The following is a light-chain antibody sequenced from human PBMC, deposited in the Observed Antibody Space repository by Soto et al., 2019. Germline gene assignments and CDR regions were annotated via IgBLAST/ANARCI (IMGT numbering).Light chain of an antibody. CDR1: QTIMTY. CDR2: AAS. Sequence: DITMPQSSSSLSASVGVEVTVTCQASQTIMTYLNWYQLKPGKPPRLLIYAASSLQSGVPSRFSGSGSGTDFTLTISSLQPEDVVTYSCQQTYNSPHTFGRGT. J-gene: IGKJ4*02. CDR3: QQTYNSPHT. V-gene: IGKV1-39*01.